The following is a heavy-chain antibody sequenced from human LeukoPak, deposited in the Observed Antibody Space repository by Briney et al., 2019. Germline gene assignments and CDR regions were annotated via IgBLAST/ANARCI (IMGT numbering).Heavy chain of an antibody. Sequence: GGSLRLSCAASGFTFTNYWMHWVRQAPGMGLVWVSRLPPDELGIIYADSVKGRFTVSRDDAKNTVYLQMNDLRVDDTAMYYCVGTIASRGSEYWGQGALVTVSS. V-gene: IGHV3-74*01. CDR2: LPPDELGI. J-gene: IGHJ4*02. CDR3: VGTIASRGSEY. CDR1: GFTFTNYW. D-gene: IGHD6-6*01.